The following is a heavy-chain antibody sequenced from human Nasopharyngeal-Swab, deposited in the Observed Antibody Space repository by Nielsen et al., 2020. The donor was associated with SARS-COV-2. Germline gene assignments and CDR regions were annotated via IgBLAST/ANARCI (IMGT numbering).Heavy chain of an antibody. Sequence: SVKVSCKASGGTFSSYAISWVRQAPGQGLEWMGGIIPILGIANYAQKFQGRVTITADKSTSTAYMELSSLRSDDTAVYYCARESIAAAGRDFDYWGQGTLVTVSS. J-gene: IGHJ4*02. CDR3: ARESIAAAGRDFDY. V-gene: IGHV1-69*10. CDR2: IIPILGIA. CDR1: GGTFSSYA. D-gene: IGHD6-13*01.